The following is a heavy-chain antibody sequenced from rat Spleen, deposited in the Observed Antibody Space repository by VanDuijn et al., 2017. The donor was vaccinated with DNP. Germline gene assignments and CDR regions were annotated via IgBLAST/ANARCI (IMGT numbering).Heavy chain of an antibody. Sequence: EVQLVESGGALVQPGRSLKLSCAASGFTFSNYGMAWVRQAPKKGLEWVASISASGGSTSYRDPVKGRFTISRDSVKSTLYLQIDSLRSEDTATYYCATRAPGNYYYGGYFEYWGQGVMVTVSS. CDR3: ATRAPGNYYYGGYFEY. CDR2: ISASGGST. V-gene: IGHV5-27*01. CDR1: GFTFSNYG. D-gene: IGHD1-12*02. J-gene: IGHJ2*01.